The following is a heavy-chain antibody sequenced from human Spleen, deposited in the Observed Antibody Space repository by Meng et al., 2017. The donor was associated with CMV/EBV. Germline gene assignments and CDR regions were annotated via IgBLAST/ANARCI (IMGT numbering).Heavy chain of an antibody. CDR2: INHSGST. D-gene: IGHD1-7*01. CDR3: ARGGNWNFMNHYYGLDV. V-gene: IGHV4-34*01. CDR1: GGSFSGYY. Sequence: SETLSLTCAVYGGSFSGYYWSWIRQPPGKGLEWIGEINHSGSTNYNPSLKSRVTISVDTSKNQFSLKLRSVTAADTAVYYCARGGNWNFMNHYYGLDVWGQGTTVTVSS. J-gene: IGHJ6*02.